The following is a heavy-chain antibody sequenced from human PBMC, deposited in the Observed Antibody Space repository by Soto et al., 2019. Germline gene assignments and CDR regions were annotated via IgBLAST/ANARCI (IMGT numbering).Heavy chain of an antibody. CDR1: GGTFSSYT. J-gene: IGHJ4*02. CDR2: IIPILGIT. CDR3: ASPNPQRGSGFLFAY. Sequence: SVKVSCKASGGTFSSYTICWVRQAPGQGLEWMGRIIPILGITNYAQKFQGRVTITPDKSTSTAYMELSSLRSEDTAVYSFASPNPQRGSGFLFAYWGQGTLVPVSS. V-gene: IGHV1-69*02. D-gene: IGHD2-21*01.